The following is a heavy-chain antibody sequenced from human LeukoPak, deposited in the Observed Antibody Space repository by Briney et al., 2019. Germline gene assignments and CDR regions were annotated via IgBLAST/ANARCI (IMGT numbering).Heavy chain of an antibody. CDR2: IIPILGIA. J-gene: IGHJ1*01. CDR3: AFTYDSSGYYYAEYFQH. D-gene: IGHD3-22*01. Sequence: SVKVSCKASGGTFSSYAISWVRQAPGQGLEWMGRIIPILGIANYAQKFQGRVTITADKSTSTAYMELSSLRSEDTAVYYCAFTYDSSGYYYAEYFQHWGQGTLVTVSS. V-gene: IGHV1-69*04. CDR1: GGTFSSYA.